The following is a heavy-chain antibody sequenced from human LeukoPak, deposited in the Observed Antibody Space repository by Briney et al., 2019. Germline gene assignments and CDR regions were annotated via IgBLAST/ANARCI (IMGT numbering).Heavy chain of an antibody. J-gene: IGHJ3*01. V-gene: IGHV1-58*01. D-gene: IGHD4-23*01. CDR2: IVVGSGDT. Sequence: SLKVSCKASGFTFTSSAVQWVRQARGQRLEWIGWIVVGSGDTNYAQKFQERVTITRDMSTSTVYMELSSLRSEDTAVYYCAAEGRPTVVTFRKGAVDLWGQGTMVTVSS. CDR1: GFTFTSSA. CDR3: AAEGRPTVVTFRKGAVDL.